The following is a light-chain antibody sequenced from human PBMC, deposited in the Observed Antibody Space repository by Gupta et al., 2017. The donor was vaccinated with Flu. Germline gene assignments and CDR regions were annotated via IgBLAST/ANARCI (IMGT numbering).Light chain of an antibody. CDR3: QHRNNWLT. J-gene: IGKJ4*01. Sequence: EIVFTPSPASLSLSPGERATLSCRASQTVGHYLAWYQHKPGQAPRLLIYDASYRATDIPARFSGSGSGTDFTLTISSLEPEDFAVYYCQHRNNWLTFGGGTKVEFK. CDR2: DAS. V-gene: IGKV3-11*01. CDR1: QTVGHY.